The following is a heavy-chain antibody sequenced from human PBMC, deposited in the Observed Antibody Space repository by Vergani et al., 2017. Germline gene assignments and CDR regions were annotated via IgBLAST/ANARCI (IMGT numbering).Heavy chain of an antibody. CDR3: ARDPDIVVVPAAPYYYYYYGMDV. CDR2: ISAYNGTT. J-gene: IGHJ6*02. V-gene: IGHV1-18*04. D-gene: IGHD2-2*01. Sequence: QVQLVQSGAEVKKPGASVKVSCKASGYTFTSYGISWVRQAPGQGLEWMGWISAYNGTTNYAQKLQGRVTMTTDTSTSTAYTELRSLRSDDTAVYYCARDPDIVVVPAAPYYYYYYGMDVWGQGTTVTVSS. CDR1: GYTFTSYG.